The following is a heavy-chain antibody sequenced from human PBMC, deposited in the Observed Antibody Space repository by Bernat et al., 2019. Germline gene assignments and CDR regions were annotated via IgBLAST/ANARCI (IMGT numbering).Heavy chain of an antibody. Sequence: VQLVQSGGDLVQPGGSLRLSCAASGFTFSSYGMHWVRQAPGKGLEWVAVISYDGSNKYYADSVKGRFTISRDNSKNTLYLQMNSLRAEDTAVYYCAREGGDSSSSGAFDYWGQGTLVTVSS. CDR1: GFTFSSYG. CDR3: AREGGDSSSSGAFDY. V-gene: IGHV3-30*03. D-gene: IGHD6-6*01. J-gene: IGHJ4*02. CDR2: ISYDGSNK.